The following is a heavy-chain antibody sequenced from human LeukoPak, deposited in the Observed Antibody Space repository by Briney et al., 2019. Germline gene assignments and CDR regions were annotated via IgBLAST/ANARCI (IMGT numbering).Heavy chain of an antibody. CDR1: GYTFTGCY. CDR2: INPNSGGT. V-gene: IGHV1-2*02. Sequence: ASVKVSCKASGYTFTGCYMHCVRQAPGQGLEWMGWINPNSGGTNYAQKFQGRVTMTRDTSISTAYMELSRLRSDDTAVYYCARVFGDYYFDYWGQGTLVTVSS. D-gene: IGHD3-16*01. J-gene: IGHJ4*02. CDR3: ARVFGDYYFDY.